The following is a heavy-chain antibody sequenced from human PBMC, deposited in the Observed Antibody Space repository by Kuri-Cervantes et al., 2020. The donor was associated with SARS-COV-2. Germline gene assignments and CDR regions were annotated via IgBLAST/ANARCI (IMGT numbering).Heavy chain of an antibody. CDR2: ITDNGGST. J-gene: IGHJ4*02. CDR3: AKSPFRLGESPFDD. Sequence: GESLKISCATSGFTFRRNAMGWVRQAPGKGLEWVSAITDNGGSTYYANSVKGRFTISRDNSKNTLCLQINSLTAEDTAIYYCAKSPFRLGESPFDDWGLGTLVTVSS. CDR1: GFTFRRNA. V-gene: IGHV3-23*01. D-gene: IGHD3-10*01.